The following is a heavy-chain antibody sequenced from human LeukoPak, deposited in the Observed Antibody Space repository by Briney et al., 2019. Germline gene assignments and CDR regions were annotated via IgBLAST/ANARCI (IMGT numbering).Heavy chain of an antibody. J-gene: IGHJ5*02. CDR1: GFTFSTYA. D-gene: IGHD4-17*01. CDR3: AKARYDYGDPVGWFDP. CDR2: ILGSGSAT. Sequence: GGSLRLSCAASGFTFSTYAMSWFRQAPGKGLEWVSSILGSGSATYYADSVKGRFTISRDNSQNTLYLQMHTLRAEDTAMYYCAKARYDYGDPVGWFDPWGEGNLVTVSS. V-gene: IGHV3-23*01.